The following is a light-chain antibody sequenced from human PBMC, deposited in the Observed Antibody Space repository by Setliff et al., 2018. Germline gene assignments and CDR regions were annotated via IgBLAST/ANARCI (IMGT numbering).Light chain of an antibody. CDR1: SSDVGGYNS. V-gene: IGLV2-14*03. Sequence: QSALTQPASVSVSPGQSITISCTGTSSDVGGYNSVSWYQQHPGKGPRLMIYDVSKRPSGVSDRFSGSKSGNTASLTISGLQAEDEADYYCTSYTTYTTLVFGGGTKGTV. J-gene: IGLJ2*01. CDR3: TSYTTYTTLV. CDR2: DVS.